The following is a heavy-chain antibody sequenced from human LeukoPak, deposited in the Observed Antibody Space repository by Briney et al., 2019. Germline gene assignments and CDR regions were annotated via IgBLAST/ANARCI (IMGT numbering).Heavy chain of an antibody. Sequence: PSETLSLTCTVSGGSISSYYWSWFRQPPGKGLEWIGYIYYSASTSYNPSLTSRVTISLDTSKNQFSLKLSSVTAADTAVYNCARVSISMVRGVIIRYDWFDPWGQGTLVTVSS. CDR2: IYYSAST. D-gene: IGHD3-10*01. V-gene: IGHV4-59*01. CDR3: ARVSISMVRGVIIRYDWFDP. CDR1: GGSISSYY. J-gene: IGHJ5*02.